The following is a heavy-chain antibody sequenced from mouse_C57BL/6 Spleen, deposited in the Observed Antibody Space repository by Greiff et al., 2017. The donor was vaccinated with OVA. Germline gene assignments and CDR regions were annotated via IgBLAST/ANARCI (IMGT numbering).Heavy chain of an antibody. Sequence: QVQLQQPGAELVMPGASVKLSCKASGYTFTSYWMHWVKQRPGQGLEWIGEIDPSDSYTNYNQKFKGKSTLTVDKSSSTAYMQLSSLTSEDAAVYYCARLEIYYGNYAAMDYWGQGTSVTVSS. CDR1: GYTFTSYW. D-gene: IGHD2-1*01. CDR2: IDPSDSYT. V-gene: IGHV1-69*01. J-gene: IGHJ4*01. CDR3: ARLEIYYGNYAAMDY.